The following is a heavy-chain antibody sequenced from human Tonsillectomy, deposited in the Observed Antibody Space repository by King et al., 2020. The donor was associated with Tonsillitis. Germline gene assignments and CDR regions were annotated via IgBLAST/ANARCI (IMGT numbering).Heavy chain of an antibody. Sequence: QLVQSGAEVKKPGASVKVSCKASDYTFINYGISWVRQAPGQGLEWMAWISAYNGNTNYAQKLQDRVTVTTDTSTSTAYMELRSLRSDDTAVTYCARGVYMTTVPIDDAFDIWGKETTVTVSS. CDR3: ARGVYMTTVPIDDAFDI. J-gene: IGHJ3*02. CDR1: DYTFINYG. D-gene: IGHD4-17*01. CDR2: ISAYNGNT. V-gene: IGHV1-18*04.